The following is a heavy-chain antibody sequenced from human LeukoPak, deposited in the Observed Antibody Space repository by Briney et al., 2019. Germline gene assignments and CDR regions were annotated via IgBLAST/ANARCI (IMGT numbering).Heavy chain of an antibody. CDR3: ARLNYYGSGTL. D-gene: IGHD3-10*01. V-gene: IGHV4-39*01. J-gene: IGHJ4*02. CDR1: GGSISSSSYY. Sequence: SETLSLTCTVSGGSISSSSYYWGWIRQPPGKGLEWIGSIYYSGSTYYNPSLKSRVTISVDTSKNQFSLKLSSVTAADTALYYCARLNYYGSGTLWGQGTLVTVSS. CDR2: IYYSGST.